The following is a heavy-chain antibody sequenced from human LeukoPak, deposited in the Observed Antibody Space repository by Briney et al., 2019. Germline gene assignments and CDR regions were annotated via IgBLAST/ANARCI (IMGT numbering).Heavy chain of an antibody. J-gene: IGHJ4*02. CDR3: ARGPRTRSCLGDY. CDR2: INHSGST. V-gene: IGHV4-34*01. CDR1: GGSFSGYY. Sequence: SETLSLTCAVYGGSFSGYYWSWIRHPPGKGLEGIGEINHSGSTNYNPPLKSRVTISVDTSKNQFSLKLSSVTAADTAVYYCARGPRTRSCLGDYWGQGTLVNVSS. D-gene: IGHD2-2*01.